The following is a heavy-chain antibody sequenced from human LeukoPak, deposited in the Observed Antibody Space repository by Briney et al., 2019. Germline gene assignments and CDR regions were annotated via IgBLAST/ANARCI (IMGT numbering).Heavy chain of an antibody. D-gene: IGHD3-10*01. V-gene: IGHV6-1*01. Sequence: SQTLSLTCAISGDSVSSRSAIGTWIRQSPSRGLEWLGMTYYKSKWSNHYAVSVKSRITINPDTSSNQFSLQLNSVTPEDTAVYYCAREGVTLVRGVVLDYYGMGVWGEGTTVTVSS. CDR2: TYYKSKWSN. J-gene: IGHJ6*04. CDR3: AREGVTLVRGVVLDYYGMGV. CDR1: GDSVSSRSAI.